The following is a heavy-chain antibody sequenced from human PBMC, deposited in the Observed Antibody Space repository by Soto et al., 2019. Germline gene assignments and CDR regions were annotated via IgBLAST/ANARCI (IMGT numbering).Heavy chain of an antibody. CDR3: AKETFYYDPSGNYHAYYFDY. CDR2: ISFSGGDT. V-gene: IGHV3-23*01. D-gene: IGHD3-22*01. Sequence: GGSLRLSCTASGFTNSAMTWIRQAPGKGLEWVSSISFSGGDTYYADFVKGRFTISRDNSKNTLSLQMDSLRAEDTAVYYCAKETFYYDPSGNYHAYYFDYWGQGTLVTVSS. CDR1: GFTNSA. J-gene: IGHJ4*02.